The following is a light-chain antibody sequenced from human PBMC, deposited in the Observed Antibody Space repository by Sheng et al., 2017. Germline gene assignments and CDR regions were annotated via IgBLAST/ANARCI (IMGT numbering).Light chain of an antibody. Sequence: QSALTQPASVSGSPGQSITISCTGTSRDIGDYNYVSWYQQHTGKAPKFMIYDVSKRPSGVSNRFSGSKYGNTASLTISGLQAEDEANYYCSSYTRSSTVVFGGGTKLTVL. CDR2: DVS. J-gene: IGLJ2*01. V-gene: IGLV2-14*03. CDR3: SSYTRSSTVV. CDR1: SRDIGDYNY.